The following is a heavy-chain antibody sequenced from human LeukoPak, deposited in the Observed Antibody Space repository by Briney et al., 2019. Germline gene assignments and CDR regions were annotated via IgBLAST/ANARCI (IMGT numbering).Heavy chain of an antibody. Sequence: ASVKVSCKASGYTFTGYYIHWVRQAPGQGLEWMGWINPNSGGTNYAQKFQGRVTMTRDTSISTAYMELSRLRSDDTAVYYCARVYYYDSSGYYPYDAFDIWGQGTMVTVSS. J-gene: IGHJ3*02. CDR2: INPNSGGT. D-gene: IGHD3-22*01. CDR3: ARVYYYDSSGYYPYDAFDI. V-gene: IGHV1-2*02. CDR1: GYTFTGYY.